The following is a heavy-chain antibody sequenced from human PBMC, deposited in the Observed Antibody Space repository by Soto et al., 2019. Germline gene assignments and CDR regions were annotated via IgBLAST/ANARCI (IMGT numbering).Heavy chain of an antibody. V-gene: IGHV3-53*01. CDR2: IYSGGST. CDR3: ARDKSSGWYDYYGMDV. CDR1: GFTVSSNY. Sequence: PGGSLRLSCAASGFTVSSNYMSWVRQAPGKGLEWVSVIYSGGSTYYADSVKGRFTISRDNSKNTLYLQMNSLRAEDTAVYYCARDKSSGWYDYYGMDVWGQGTTVTVSS. J-gene: IGHJ6*02. D-gene: IGHD6-19*01.